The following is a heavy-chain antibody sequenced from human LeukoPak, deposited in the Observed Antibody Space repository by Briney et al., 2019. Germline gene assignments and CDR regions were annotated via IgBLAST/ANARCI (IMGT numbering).Heavy chain of an antibody. Sequence: GGSLRLSCAASRFTFNSYAMSWVRQAPGKGLEWVSVIGGSNGITFYVGSVKGRFTISRDNSKNTLYLQMNSLRAEDTAVYYCARVRLGRGTFFDYWGQGTLVTVSS. CDR1: RFTFNSYA. CDR2: IGGSNGIT. D-gene: IGHD2-15*01. CDR3: ARVRLGRGTFFDY. V-gene: IGHV3-23*01. J-gene: IGHJ4*02.